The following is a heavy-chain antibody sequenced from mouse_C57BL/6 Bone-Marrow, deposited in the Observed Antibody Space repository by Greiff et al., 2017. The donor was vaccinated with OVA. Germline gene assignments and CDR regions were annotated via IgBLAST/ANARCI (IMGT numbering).Heavy chain of an antibody. V-gene: IGHV6-6*01. Sequence: EVMLVESGGGLVQPGGSMKLSCAASGFTFSDAWMDWVRQSPEKGLEWVAEIRNKANNPATYYAESVKGRFTISRDDSKSSVYLQMNSLRAEDTGIYYCTRPGTTTVPDYWGQGTTLTVSS. CDR1: GFTFSDAW. CDR3: TRPGTTTVPDY. D-gene: IGHD1-1*01. CDR2: IRNKANNPAT. J-gene: IGHJ2*01.